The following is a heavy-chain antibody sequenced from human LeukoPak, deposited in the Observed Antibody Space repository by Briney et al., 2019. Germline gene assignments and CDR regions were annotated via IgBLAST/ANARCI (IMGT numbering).Heavy chain of an antibody. CDR1: GFTFSNYD. CDR3: ARVSAMAPGYSGMDV. CDR2: IGTAGDT. Sequence: RPGGSLRLSCAASGFTFSNYDMHWVRQATGKGLEWVSAIGTAGDTYYPGSVRGRFTISRENAKNSLYLQMNSLRAGDTAVYYCARVSAMAPGYSGMDVWGQGTTVTVSS. D-gene: IGHD2-8*01. V-gene: IGHV3-13*01. J-gene: IGHJ6*02.